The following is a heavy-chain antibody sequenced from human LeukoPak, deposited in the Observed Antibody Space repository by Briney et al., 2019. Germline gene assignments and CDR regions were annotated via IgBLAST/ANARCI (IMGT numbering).Heavy chain of an antibody. J-gene: IGHJ3*02. CDR3: AREQLYYDYVWGSYRHDAFDI. D-gene: IGHD3-16*02. CDR1: GGSISTYY. CDR2: IYYSGST. V-gene: IGHV4-59*01. Sequence: SETLSLTCTVSGGSISTYYWNWIRQPPGKGLEWIGYIYYSGSTNYNPSLKSRVTISVDTSKNQFSLKLSSVTAADTAVYYCAREQLYYDYVWGSYRHDAFDIWGQGTMVTVSS.